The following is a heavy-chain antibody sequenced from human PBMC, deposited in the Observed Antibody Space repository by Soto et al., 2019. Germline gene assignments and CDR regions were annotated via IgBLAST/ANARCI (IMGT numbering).Heavy chain of an antibody. CDR2: IFPCGSDT. Sequence: PGESLKISCQGSGYTFANSWLSWVRQMPGKGLEWLGNIFPCGSDTKYSPSFQGGVTLAAYTSISTSYLHLISLTASDTAMYYCERPIGDLSTTDFTYRGQGTLVTVSS. CDR3: ERPIGDLSTTDFTY. D-gene: IGHD3-22*01. CDR1: GYTFANSW. V-gene: IGHV5-51*01. J-gene: IGHJ4*02.